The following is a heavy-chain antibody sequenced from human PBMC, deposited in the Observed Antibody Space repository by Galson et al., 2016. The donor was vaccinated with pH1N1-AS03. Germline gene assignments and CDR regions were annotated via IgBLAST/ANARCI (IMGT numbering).Heavy chain of an antibody. CDR2: INTYNGHT. CDR3: ARDRGSGYDLFDYYYGMDV. CDR1: GYTFTNNG. D-gene: IGHD5-12*01. J-gene: IGHJ6*02. Sequence: SCKASGYTFTNNGISWVRQAPGQGLEWMGWINTYNGHTNYAQKFQDRVTMTTDTSASTAYMELSSLRSEDTAVYYCARDRGSGYDLFDYYYGMDVWGQGTTVTVSS. V-gene: IGHV1-18*01.